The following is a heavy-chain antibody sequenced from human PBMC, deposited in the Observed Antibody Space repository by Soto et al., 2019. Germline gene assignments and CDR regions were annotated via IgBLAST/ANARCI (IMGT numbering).Heavy chain of an antibody. V-gene: IGHV1-18*01. CDR3: ARDSIPLYRSGWPVDY. CDR2: ISAYNGNT. CDR1: GYTFTSYG. J-gene: IGHJ4*02. D-gene: IGHD6-19*01. Sequence: ASVKVSCKASGYTFTSYGISWVRQAPGQGLEWMGWISAYNGNTNYAQELQGRVTMTTDTSTSTAYMELRSLRSDDTAVYYCARDSIPLYRSGWPVDYLGQGTLVNVSS.